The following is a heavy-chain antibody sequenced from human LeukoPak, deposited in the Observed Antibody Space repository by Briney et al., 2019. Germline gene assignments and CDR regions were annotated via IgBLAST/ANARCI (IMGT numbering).Heavy chain of an antibody. Sequence: GGSLRLSCAASGFTFIDSGMNWVRQAPGKGLEWLTFIRYDGSKECFADSVKGRFTISRDNSQKKLYLQMNNLRPEDTALYYCARGTSSPGYFDFWGQGTQVTVSS. J-gene: IGHJ4*02. D-gene: IGHD1-26*01. CDR3: ARGTSSPGYFDF. V-gene: IGHV3-30*02. CDR1: GFTFIDSG. CDR2: IRYDGSKE.